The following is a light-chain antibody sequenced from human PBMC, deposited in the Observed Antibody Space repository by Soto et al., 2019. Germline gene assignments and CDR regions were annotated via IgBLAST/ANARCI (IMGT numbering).Light chain of an antibody. CDR2: GAS. Sequence: DFVMTQAPDSLAVSLGERATINCKSSQSVLYNSNNKNHLGWFQQKPGHPPKLLIYGASFRPSGVPDRFSGSGSGTDFTLTISSIQAEDVAVYYCQQYYSIPFTFGQGTKVDIK. CDR3: QQYYSIPFT. V-gene: IGKV4-1*01. CDR1: QSVLYNSNNKNH. J-gene: IGKJ2*01.